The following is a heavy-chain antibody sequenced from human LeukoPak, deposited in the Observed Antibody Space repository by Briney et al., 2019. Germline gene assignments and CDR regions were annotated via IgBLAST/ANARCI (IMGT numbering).Heavy chain of an antibody. V-gene: IGHV4-34*01. D-gene: IGHD6-19*01. CDR3: ARGLHIAVAGNWFDP. Sequence: SETLSLTCAVYGGSFSGYYWSWIRQPPGKGLEWIGEINHSGSTNYNPSLKSRVTISVDTSKNQFSLKLSSVTAADTAVYYYARGLHIAVAGNWFDPEGQGTLVTVSS. CDR1: GGSFSGYY. CDR2: INHSGST. J-gene: IGHJ5*02.